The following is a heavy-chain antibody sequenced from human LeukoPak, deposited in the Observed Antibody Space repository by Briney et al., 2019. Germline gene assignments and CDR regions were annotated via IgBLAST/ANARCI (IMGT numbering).Heavy chain of an antibody. V-gene: IGHV1-18*01. D-gene: IGHD6-19*01. CDR3: ASHAAGIAVAGTVAFDI. Sequence: GASVKVSCKASGYTFTSYDINWVRQAPGQGLEWMGWISAYNGNTNYAQKLQGRVTMTTDTSTSTAYMELRSLRSDDTAVYYCASHAAGIAVAGTVAFDIWGQGTMVTVSS. CDR1: GYTFTSYD. CDR2: ISAYNGNT. J-gene: IGHJ3*02.